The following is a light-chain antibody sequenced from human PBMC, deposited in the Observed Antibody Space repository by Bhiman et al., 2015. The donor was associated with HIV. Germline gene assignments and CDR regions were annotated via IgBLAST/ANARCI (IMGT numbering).Light chain of an antibody. Sequence: QSALTQPASVSGSPGQSITISCTGTSSNIGNYNYVSWYQHHPGKVPKLMIFDVSKRPSGVSDRFSGSKSGNTASLTISGLQAEDEADYYCSSYISSSTLYVFGSGTKVTVL. CDR1: SSNIGNYNY. J-gene: IGLJ1*01. CDR2: DVS. CDR3: SSYISSSTLYV. V-gene: IGLV2-14*03.